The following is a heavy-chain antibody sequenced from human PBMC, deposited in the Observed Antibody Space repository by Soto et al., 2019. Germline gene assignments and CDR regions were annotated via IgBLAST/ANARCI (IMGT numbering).Heavy chain of an antibody. CDR3: ARYYDSSGFDY. Sequence: ASVKVSCKASGYTFTSYAMHWVRQAPGQRLEWMGWINAGNGNTKYSQKFQGRVTITRDTSASTAYMELSSLRSDDTAVYYCARYYDSSGFDYWGQGTLVTVSS. V-gene: IGHV1-3*01. J-gene: IGHJ4*02. CDR2: INAGNGNT. D-gene: IGHD3-22*01. CDR1: GYTFTSYA.